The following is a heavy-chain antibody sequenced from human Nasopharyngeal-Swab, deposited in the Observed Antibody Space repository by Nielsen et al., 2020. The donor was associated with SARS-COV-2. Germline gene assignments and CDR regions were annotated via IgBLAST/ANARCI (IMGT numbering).Heavy chain of an antibody. V-gene: IGHV3-23*01. CDR1: GFTFSSYA. Sequence: GESLKISCAASGFTFSSYAMSWVRQAPGKGLGWVSAISGSGGSTYYADSVKGRFTISRDNSKNTLYLQMNSLRAEDTAVYYCAKGNYAHYYYYYMDVWGKGTTVTVSS. CDR3: AKGNYAHYYYYYMDV. J-gene: IGHJ6*03. D-gene: IGHD4-11*01. CDR2: ISGSGGST.